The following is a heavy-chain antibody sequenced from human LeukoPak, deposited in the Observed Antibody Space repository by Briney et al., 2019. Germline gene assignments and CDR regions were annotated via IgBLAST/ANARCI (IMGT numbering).Heavy chain of an antibody. J-gene: IGHJ4*02. D-gene: IGHD3-22*01. V-gene: IGHV4-34*01. CDR1: GGSFSGYY. CDR3: ATHSQYYYDSSGFDY. Sequence: SDTLSLTCAVYGGSFSGYYWSWIRQPPGKGLEWIGEINHSGSTNYNPSLKSRVTISVDTSKNQFSLKLSSVTAADTAVYYCATHSQYYYDSSGFDYWGQGTLVTVSS. CDR2: INHSGST.